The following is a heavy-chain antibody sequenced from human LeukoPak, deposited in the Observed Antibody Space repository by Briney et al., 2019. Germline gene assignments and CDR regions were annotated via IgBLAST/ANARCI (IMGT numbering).Heavy chain of an antibody. CDR2: VSSASNTI. CDR3: ARDGWFGDYNWFDP. V-gene: IGHV3-48*01. J-gene: IGHJ5*02. CDR1: GFTFSSYS. D-gene: IGHD3-10*01. Sequence: GESLRLSCAASGFTFSSYSMNWVRQAPAKGLEWISYVSSASNTIYYADSVKGRFTISRDNAKNSVYLQMNSLRAEDTAMYYCARDGWFGDYNWFDPWGQGTLVTVSS.